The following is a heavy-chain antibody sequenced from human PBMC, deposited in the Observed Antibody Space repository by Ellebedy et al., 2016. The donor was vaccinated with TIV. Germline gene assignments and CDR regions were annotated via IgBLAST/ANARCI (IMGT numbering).Heavy chain of an antibody. V-gene: IGHV3-48*03. CDR1: GFTFSTYE. CDR3: ARVNSGGAWGYYGLDV. Sequence: GESLKISCAASGFTFSTYEMNWVRQAPGKGLEWVSYISRSGITKYYADSVEGRFTISRDNAKNSLYLQMNSLRAEDTAVYYCARVNSGGAWGYYGLDVWGQGTTVTVSS. D-gene: IGHD2-21*02. CDR2: ISRSGITK. J-gene: IGHJ6*02.